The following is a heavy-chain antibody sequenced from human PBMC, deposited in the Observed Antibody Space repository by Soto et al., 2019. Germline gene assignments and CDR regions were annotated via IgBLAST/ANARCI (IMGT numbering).Heavy chain of an antibody. Sequence: ASVKVSCKASGYIFSANCMHWVRQAPGQGLEWLGWINPHSGATNYAQKFLGRVTMSADTSASTAYMDLARLKSDDTAVYYCVRARALGFSNWFDPWGRGTLVTVSS. CDR3: VRARALGFSNWFDP. CDR2: INPHSGAT. CDR1: GYIFSANC. D-gene: IGHD3-10*01. J-gene: IGHJ5*02. V-gene: IGHV1-2*02.